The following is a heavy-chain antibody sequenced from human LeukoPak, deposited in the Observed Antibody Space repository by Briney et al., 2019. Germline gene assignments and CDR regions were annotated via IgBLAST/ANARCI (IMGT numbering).Heavy chain of an antibody. CDR2: IFKASRYI. Sequence: GGGLRLSCAASGFTFSSYSMNWVRQAPGKGLEWVASIFKASRYIFHADSVKGRFTMSRDNAENSLYLQMNSLRAENTAVYYCARDKAYYYDSSGYYYPLDYCYGMDVWGQGTTVTVSS. CDR1: GFTFSSYS. D-gene: IGHD3-22*01. CDR3: ARDKAYYYDSSGYYYPLDYCYGMDV. V-gene: IGHV3-21*01. J-gene: IGHJ6*02.